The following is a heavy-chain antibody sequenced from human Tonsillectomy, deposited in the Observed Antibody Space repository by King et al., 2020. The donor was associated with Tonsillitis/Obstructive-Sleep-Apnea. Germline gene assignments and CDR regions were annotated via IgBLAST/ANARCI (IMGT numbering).Heavy chain of an antibody. J-gene: IGHJ4*02. D-gene: IGHD5-18*01. CDR3: AKLYNYGDFDY. CDR2: ICCSVGST. V-gene: IGHV3-23*04. CDR1: GFTFISYA. Sequence: VQLVESGGGFVQPGGSLRLSCAASGFTFISYAITWVRQAPGKGLEWVSAICCSVGSTYYAHSVKGRFTISRDTSKNTLFLQMNTLRAEDTAVYYCAKLYNYGDFDYWGQGTLVTVSS.